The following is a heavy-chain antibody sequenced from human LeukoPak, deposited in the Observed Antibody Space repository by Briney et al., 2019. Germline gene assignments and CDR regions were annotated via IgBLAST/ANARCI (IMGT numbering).Heavy chain of an antibody. Sequence: GGSLRLSCAASGFTVSSNYMSWVRQAPGKGLEWVSVIYSGGSTYYADSVKGRFTISRDNAKNSLYLQMNSLRAEDTAVYYCARDQGYMVRGPHTLSFDPWGQGTLVTVSS. V-gene: IGHV3-53*01. D-gene: IGHD3-10*01. CDR2: IYSGGST. J-gene: IGHJ5*02. CDR1: GFTVSSNY. CDR3: ARDQGYMVRGPHTLSFDP.